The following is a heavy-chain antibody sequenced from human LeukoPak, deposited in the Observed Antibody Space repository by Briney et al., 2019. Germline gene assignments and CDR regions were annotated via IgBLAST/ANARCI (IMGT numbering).Heavy chain of an antibody. CDR3: AKSGCSSTSCYIGYYFDY. V-gene: IGHV3-23*01. CDR1: GFTFSSYA. CDR2: ISGSGGST. D-gene: IGHD2-2*02. J-gene: IGHJ4*02. Sequence: GGSLRLSCAASGFTFSSYAMSWVRQAPGKGLEWVSAISGSGGSTYYADSVKGRFTISRDNSKNTLYLQMNGLRAEDTAVYYCAKSGCSSTSCYIGYYFDYWGQGTMVTVSS.